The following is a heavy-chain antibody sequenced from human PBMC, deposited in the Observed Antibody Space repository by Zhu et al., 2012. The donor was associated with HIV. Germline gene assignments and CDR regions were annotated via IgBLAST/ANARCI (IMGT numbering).Heavy chain of an antibody. CDR1: GDSISRGDYH. CDR3: ARQKGQWLWSFDM. Sequence: QVQLQESGPGLAKPSGTLSLTCTVSGDSISRGDYHWAWIRQSPGKGLEWIASVFQTGSTHYNPSLESRVTISVDTSRNQFSLELRSVTAADTAVYYCARQKGQWLWSFDMWGQGTKCHRLF. J-gene: IGHJ3*02. D-gene: IGHD6-19*01. CDR2: VFQTGST. V-gene: IGHV4-39*01.